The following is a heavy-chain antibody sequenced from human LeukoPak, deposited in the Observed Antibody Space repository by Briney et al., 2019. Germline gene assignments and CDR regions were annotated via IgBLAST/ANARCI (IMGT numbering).Heavy chain of an antibody. CDR3: AKGTMVRGVIYDY. V-gene: IGHV3-23*01. Sequence: PGGSLRLSCAASGFTFSSYAMSWVRQAPGKGLEWVSAISGRGGSTYYADSVKGRFTISRDNSKNTLYLQMNSLRAEDTAVYYCAKGTMVRGVIYDYWGQGTLVTVSS. J-gene: IGHJ4*02. CDR2: ISGRGGST. D-gene: IGHD3-10*01. CDR1: GFTFSSYA.